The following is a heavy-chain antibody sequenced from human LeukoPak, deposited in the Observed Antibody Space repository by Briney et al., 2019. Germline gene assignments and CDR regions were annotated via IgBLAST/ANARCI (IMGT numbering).Heavy chain of an antibody. CDR1: GFTISSYW. CDR2: IKQDRSEK. J-gene: IGHJ4*02. Sequence: GGSLRLSCAASGFTISSYWMNWVRQAPGKGLEWVANIKQDRSEKKYVDSVKGRFTISRDNAKNSLYLQMNNLRVEDTAVYYCAAGRGWWIDYWGQGSLVTASS. D-gene: IGHD2-15*01. CDR3: AAGRGWWIDY. V-gene: IGHV3-7*01.